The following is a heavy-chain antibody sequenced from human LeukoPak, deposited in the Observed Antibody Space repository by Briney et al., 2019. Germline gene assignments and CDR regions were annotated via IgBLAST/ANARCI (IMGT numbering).Heavy chain of an antibody. CDR2: IYYSGST. J-gene: IGHJ6*02. CDR1: GGSISSSSYY. CDR3: ARDSRQQLAPNYYYYYGMDV. V-gene: IGHV4-30-4*01. D-gene: IGHD6-13*01. Sequence: SETLSLTCTVSGGSISSSSYYWSWIRQPPGKGLEWIGYIYYSGSTYYDPSLKSRVTISVDTSKNQFSLKLSSVTAADTAVYYCARDSRQQLAPNYYYYYGMDVWGQGTTVTVS.